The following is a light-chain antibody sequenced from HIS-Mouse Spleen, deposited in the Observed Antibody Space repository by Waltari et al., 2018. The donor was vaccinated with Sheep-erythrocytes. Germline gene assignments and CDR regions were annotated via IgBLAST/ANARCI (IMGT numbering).Light chain of an antibody. CDR1: QSFLYSSNNKNY. Sequence: DIVMTQSPDSLAVSLGERATINCKSSQSFLYSSNNKNYLAWYQKKPGQPPKLLISWASTRESGVPDRFSGSGSGTDFTLTISSLQAEDVAVYYCQQYYSTLLTFGGGTKVEIK. J-gene: IGKJ4*01. CDR2: WAS. CDR3: QQYYSTLLT. V-gene: IGKV4-1*01.